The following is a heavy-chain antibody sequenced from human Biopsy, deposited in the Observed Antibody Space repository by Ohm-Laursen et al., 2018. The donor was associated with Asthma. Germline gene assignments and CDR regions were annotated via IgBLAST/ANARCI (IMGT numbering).Heavy chain of an antibody. CDR1: GFTFDDYA. J-gene: IGHJ4*02. Sequence: SLRLSCTASGFTFDDYAMHWVRQAPGKGLEWASGISWNSGSIGYADSVKGRFTISRDNAKNSLYLQMNSLRAEDTALYYCAKGEWELLEANFDYWGQGTLVTVSS. D-gene: IGHD1-26*01. V-gene: IGHV3-9*01. CDR3: AKGEWELLEANFDY. CDR2: ISWNSGSI.